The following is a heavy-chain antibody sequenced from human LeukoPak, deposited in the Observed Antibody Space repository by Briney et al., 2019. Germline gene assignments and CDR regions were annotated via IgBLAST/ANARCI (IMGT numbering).Heavy chain of an antibody. CDR3: AGGVVVVAATRY. V-gene: IGHV3-23*01. J-gene: IGHJ4*02. CDR2: ISGSGGST. CDR1: GFTFSSYA. Sequence: GGSLRLSCAASGFTFSSYAMSWVRQAPGKGLEWVSAISGSGGSTYYADSVKGRFTISRDNSKNTLYLQMNSLRAEDTAVHYCAGGVVVVAATRYWGQGTLVTVSS. D-gene: IGHD2-15*01.